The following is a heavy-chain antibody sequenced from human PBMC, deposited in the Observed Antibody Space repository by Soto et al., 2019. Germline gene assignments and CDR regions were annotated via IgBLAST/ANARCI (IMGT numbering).Heavy chain of an antibody. Sequence: GGSLRLSCAASGFTFDDYAMHWARQRPGRGLEWVSGITWNSDEIGYPDSVKGRFSISRDNAKKYLYLQMNSLRPDDTALYYYAASRGFDSSGYSGYYYGMDVWGQGTTVTVSS. CDR3: AASRGFDSSGYSGYYYGMDV. D-gene: IGHD3-22*01. CDR2: ITWNSDEI. CDR1: GFTFDDYA. V-gene: IGHV3-9*01. J-gene: IGHJ6*02.